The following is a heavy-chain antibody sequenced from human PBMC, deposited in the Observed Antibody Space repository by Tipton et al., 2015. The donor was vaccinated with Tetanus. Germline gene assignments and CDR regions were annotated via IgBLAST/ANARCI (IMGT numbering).Heavy chain of an antibody. CDR2: ISRSSTMI. Sequence: SLRLSCAASGFTFSHYSMNWVRQAPGKGLEWVSSISRSSTMIFYTDSVKGRFTISRDNAKNSLYLQMTSLRPEDTAVYYCASFWPFADAFDMWGQGTMVIVSS. CDR3: ASFWPFADAFDM. D-gene: IGHD3-3*01. CDR1: GFTFSHYS. J-gene: IGHJ3*02. V-gene: IGHV3-48*01.